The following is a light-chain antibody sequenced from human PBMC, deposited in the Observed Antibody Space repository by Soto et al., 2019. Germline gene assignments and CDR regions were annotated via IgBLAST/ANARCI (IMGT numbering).Light chain of an antibody. CDR2: DAS. CDR1: QSVSSY. Sequence: EIVLTQSPATLSLSPGPRATLSCRPSQSVSSYLAWFRQIPGQAPRLLIYDASKRATGIPARFSGSGSGTDFTLTISSLEPEDFAVYYCQQRSSWPRTFGQGTKVDIK. J-gene: IGKJ1*01. CDR3: QQRSSWPRT. V-gene: IGKV3-11*01.